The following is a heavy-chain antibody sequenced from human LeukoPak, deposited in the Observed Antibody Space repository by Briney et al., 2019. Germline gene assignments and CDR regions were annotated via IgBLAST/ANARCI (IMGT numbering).Heavy chain of an antibody. V-gene: IGHV4-4*07. J-gene: IGHJ5*02. D-gene: IGHD6-13*01. CDR1: GGSITIYY. CDR3: ARSPFMGSSWYKGEDWFDP. CDR2: IYTSGST. Sequence: PSETLSLTCTVSGGSITIYYWSWIRQPAGKGLEWIGRIYTSGSTNYNPSLKGRVTMSVDTSKNQFSLKLSSVTAADTAVYYCARSPFMGSSWYKGEDWFDPWGQGTLVTVSS.